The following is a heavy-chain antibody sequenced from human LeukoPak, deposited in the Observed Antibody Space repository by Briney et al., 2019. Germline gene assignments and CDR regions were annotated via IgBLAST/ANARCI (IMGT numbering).Heavy chain of an antibody. V-gene: IGHV4-4*02. J-gene: IGHJ4*02. CDR3: AGLVGRYSSGLYYYYFDY. CDR2: MYLSGTT. CDR1: GDSINSLDL. D-gene: IGHD3-22*01. Sequence: SETLSLTCTVSGDSINSLDLWSWVRQPPGKGLEWIGEMYLSGTTHSNPSVKSRVTISIDKSKNQFFLNLSSVTAADAAVYYCAGLVGRYSSGLYYYYFDYWGQGTLVTVSS.